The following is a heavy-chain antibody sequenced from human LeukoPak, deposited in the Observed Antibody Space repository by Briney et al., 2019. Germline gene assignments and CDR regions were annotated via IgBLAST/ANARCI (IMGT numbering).Heavy chain of an antibody. CDR3: ARDPYSGSYGNYYYYFMDV. V-gene: IGHV3-11*04. D-gene: IGHD1-26*01. CDR2: ISSSGSTI. J-gene: IGHJ6*03. Sequence: GGSLRLSCAASGFTFSDYYTSWIRQAPGKGLEWVPYISSSGSTIYYADSVKGRFTISRDNAKNSLYLQMNSLRAEDTAVYYCARDPYSGSYGNYYYYFMDVWGKGTTVTISS. CDR1: GFTFSDYY.